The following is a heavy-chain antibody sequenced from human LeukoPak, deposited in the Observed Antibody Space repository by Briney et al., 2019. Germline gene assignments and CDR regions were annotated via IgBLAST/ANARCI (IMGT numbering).Heavy chain of an antibody. CDR2: INPNSGGT. Sequence: ASVKVSCKASGYTFTGYYMHWVRQAPGQGLEWMGWINPNSGGTNYAQKFQGRVTMTRDTSISTAYMELSRLRSDDTAVYYCARDRSVMRAFDPWGQGTLVTASS. CDR1: GYTFTGYY. J-gene: IGHJ5*02. CDR3: ARDRSVMRAFDP. D-gene: IGHD3-16*01. V-gene: IGHV1-2*02.